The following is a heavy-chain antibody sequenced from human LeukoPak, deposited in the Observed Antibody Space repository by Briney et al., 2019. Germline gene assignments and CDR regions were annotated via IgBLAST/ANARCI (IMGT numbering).Heavy chain of an antibody. CDR2: IYYSGST. J-gene: IGHJ4*02. V-gene: IGHV4-31*03. Sequence: SETLSLTCTVSVGSISSGGYYWNWIRQPPGKCLEWIGYIYYSGSTYHNPSLKSRVSLSVDTSKNQFSLKLSSVTAADTAVYYCARAISGDSFVFDYWGQGTLVTVSS. CDR1: VGSISSGGYY. CDR3: ARAISGDSFVFDY. D-gene: IGHD4-17*01.